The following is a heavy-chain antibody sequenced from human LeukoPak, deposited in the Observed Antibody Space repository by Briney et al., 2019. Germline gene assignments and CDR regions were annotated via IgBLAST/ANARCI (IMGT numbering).Heavy chain of an antibody. D-gene: IGHD2-2*01. CDR2: MNPNSGNT. CDR3: ARDYCSSTSCYEHYFDY. Sequence: ASVKVSCKASGYTFTSYDINWVRQATGQGLEWMGWMNPNSGNTGYAQKFQGRVTMTRNTSISTAYMELSRLRSDDTAVYYCARDYCSSTSCYEHYFDYWGQGTLVTVSS. J-gene: IGHJ4*02. CDR1: GYTFTSYD. V-gene: IGHV1-8*01.